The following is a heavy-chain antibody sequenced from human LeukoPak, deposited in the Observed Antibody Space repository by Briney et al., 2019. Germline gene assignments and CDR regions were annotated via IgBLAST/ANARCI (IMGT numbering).Heavy chain of an antibody. CDR2: IKSDGSSA. CDR1: GFTFSNYW. CDR3: ARVFAGYFDF. D-gene: IGHD2-21*01. V-gene: IGHV3-74*01. Sequence: GGSLGLSCAASGFTFSNYWMYWVRQAPGKGLVWVSRIKSDGSSANYADSVKGRFTISRDNAKNTLYLQMDSLRAEDTAVYYCARVFAGYFDFWGQGTRVTFSS. J-gene: IGHJ4*02.